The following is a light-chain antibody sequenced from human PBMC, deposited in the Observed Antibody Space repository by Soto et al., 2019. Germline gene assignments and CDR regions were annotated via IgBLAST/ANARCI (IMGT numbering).Light chain of an antibody. CDR3: QKYNSAPRT. CDR2: AAS. Sequence: DIQMTQSPSSLSASVGDRVTITCRASQGISNYLACYQQKPGKVPKLLIYAASTLQSGVPSRFSGSVSGTDLTLTISSRQPEDVATYYCQKYNSAPRTFGQGTKVDIK. J-gene: IGKJ1*01. V-gene: IGKV1-27*01. CDR1: QGISNY.